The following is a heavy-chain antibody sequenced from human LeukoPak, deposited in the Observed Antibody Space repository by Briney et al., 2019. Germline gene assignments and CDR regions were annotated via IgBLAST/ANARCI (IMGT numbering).Heavy chain of an antibody. J-gene: IGHJ4*01. CDR3: STDPRSLPY. V-gene: IGHV3-11*01. CDR2: ISGSGGDI. D-gene: IGHD4-17*01. CDR1: GFSFSDSY. Sequence: GGSLRLSCVVSGFSFSDSYMTWIRQTPGKGLESLAYISGSGGDIYYADSVKGRFTISRDNAKNSLYLQLNSLRPEDTALYYCSTDPRSLPYWGHGTLVTVSS.